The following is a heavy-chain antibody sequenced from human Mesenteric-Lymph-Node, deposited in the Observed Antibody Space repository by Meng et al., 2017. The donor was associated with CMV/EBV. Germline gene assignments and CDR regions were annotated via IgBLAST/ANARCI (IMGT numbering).Heavy chain of an antibody. CDR3: ARDRQWLAGGFDY. CDR2: ISSSSSYI. J-gene: IGHJ4*02. V-gene: IGHV3-21*04. D-gene: IGHD6-19*01. Sequence: GGSLRLSCATSGFTFSSYSMNWVRQAPGKGLEWVSSISSSSSYIYYADSVKGRFTISRDNAKNSLYLQMNSLRAEDTAVYYCARDRQWLAGGFDYWGQGTLVTVSS. CDR1: GFTFSSYS.